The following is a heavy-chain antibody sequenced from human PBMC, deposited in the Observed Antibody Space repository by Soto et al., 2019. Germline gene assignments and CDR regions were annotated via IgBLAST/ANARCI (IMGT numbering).Heavy chain of an antibody. CDR2: ISHNGST. V-gene: IGHV4-34*01. J-gene: IGHJ4*02. CDR3: ARGRRGYTNTWYVD. CDR1: GGSFSGYC. Sequence: QVHLQQWGAGLLKPSETLSLTCAVYGGSFSGYCWTWIRQPPGKGLVWIGEISHNGSTSYNPSLKSRVTMSVDTSKNHFSLKLTSVTAADTAVYYCARGRRGYTNTWYVDWGQGTLVTVSS. D-gene: IGHD6-13*01.